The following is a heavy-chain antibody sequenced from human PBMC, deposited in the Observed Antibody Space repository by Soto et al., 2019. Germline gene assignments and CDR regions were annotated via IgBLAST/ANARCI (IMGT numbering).Heavy chain of an antibody. V-gene: IGHV3-23*01. D-gene: IGHD3-10*01. CDR1: GFPFGTTD. CDR2: IDGSGGIT. Sequence: VGSLRLSCAASGFPFGTTDMSWVRQAPGEGLEWVSTIDGSGGITFYADPVKGRFTISRDNSRNTVYLQMNSLRGDDTALYYCVKNSGWFNTWGQGALVTVSS. CDR3: VKNSGWFNT. J-gene: IGHJ5*02.